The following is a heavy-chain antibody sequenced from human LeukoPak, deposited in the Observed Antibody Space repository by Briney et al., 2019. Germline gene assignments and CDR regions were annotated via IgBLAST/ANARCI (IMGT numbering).Heavy chain of an antibody. J-gene: IGHJ3*02. CDR2: IYYSGST. V-gene: IGHV4-39*07. CDR1: GGSISSSSYY. Sequence: SETLSLTCTVSGGSISSSSYYWGWIRQPPGKGLEWIGSIYYSGSTYYNPSLKSRVTISVDTSKNQFSLKLSSVTAADTAVYYCARVNGCHGRAFDIWGQGTMVTVSS. D-gene: IGHD2-8*01. CDR3: ARVNGCHGRAFDI.